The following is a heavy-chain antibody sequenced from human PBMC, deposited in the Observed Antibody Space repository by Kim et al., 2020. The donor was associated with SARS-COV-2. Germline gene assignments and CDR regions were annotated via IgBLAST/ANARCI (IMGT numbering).Heavy chain of an antibody. CDR2: IYYSGST. CDR3: ARVSSDGDYIDAMPNYYFDY. V-gene: IGHV4-30-4*01. D-gene: IGHD4-17*01. J-gene: IGHJ4*02. Sequence: SETLSRTCTVSGGSISSGDYYWSWIRQPPGKGLEWIGYIYYSGSTYYNPSLKSRGTISVDTSKNQFSLKLSSVTAADTAVYYCARVSSDGDYIDAMPNYYFDYSGQGTLVSVSS. CDR1: GGSISSGDYY.